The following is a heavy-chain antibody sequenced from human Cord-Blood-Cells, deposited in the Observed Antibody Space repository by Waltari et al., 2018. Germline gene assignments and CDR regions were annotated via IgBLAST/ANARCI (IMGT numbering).Heavy chain of an antibody. CDR2: INHRGST. Sequence: QVQLQQGGAGLLKPSETLSLTCAVHGGSFSGYYWSWVRQPPGKGLEWIGEINHRGSTNNNPSLKSRVTISVDTSKNQFSLKLSSVTAADTAVYYCARVRVGATDHDAFDIWGQGTMVTVSS. D-gene: IGHD1-26*01. J-gene: IGHJ3*02. V-gene: IGHV4-34*01. CDR1: GGSFSGYY. CDR3: ARVRVGATDHDAFDI.